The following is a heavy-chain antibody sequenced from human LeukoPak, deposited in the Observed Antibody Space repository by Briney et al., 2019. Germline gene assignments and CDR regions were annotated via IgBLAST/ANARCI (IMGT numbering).Heavy chain of an antibody. Sequence: PGGSLRLSFAASGFTVSSNYKSWVRQAPGKGLEWVSVIYSGGSTYYADSVKGRFTISRDNSKNTLYLQMNSLRAEDTAVYYCARAHYDILAGPNPAFDIWGQGTMVTVSS. CDR1: GFTVSSNY. J-gene: IGHJ3*02. V-gene: IGHV3-66*01. D-gene: IGHD3-9*01. CDR3: ARAHYDILAGPNPAFDI. CDR2: IYSGGST.